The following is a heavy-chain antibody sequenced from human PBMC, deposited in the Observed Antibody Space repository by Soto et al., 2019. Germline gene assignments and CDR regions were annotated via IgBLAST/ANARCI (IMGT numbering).Heavy chain of an antibody. CDR1: GFTFSTYW. V-gene: IGHV3-74*01. Sequence: EVQLVESGGGLVQPGGSLRLSCAASGFTFSTYWMHWVRQPPGKGLVWVSRVNSDGSSTSYADSVKGRFTISRDNAKNTLYLQMDSLRAEDTAVYYCARAQAVAGTGGYYWGQGTVVTVSS. CDR3: ARAQAVAGTGGYY. CDR2: VNSDGSST. D-gene: IGHD6-19*01. J-gene: IGHJ4*02.